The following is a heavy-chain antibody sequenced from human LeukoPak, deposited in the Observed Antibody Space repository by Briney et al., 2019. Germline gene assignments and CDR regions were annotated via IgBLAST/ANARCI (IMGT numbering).Heavy chain of an antibody. D-gene: IGHD2-2*01. V-gene: IGHV3-23*01. Sequence: GGSLRLSCAASGFTFSSYAMSWVRQAPGKGLEWVSAISGSSSTTFYADSVKGRFTISRDNSTDTLFLQMNSLRAEDTAVYYCAKGMEWVVVPAALDVWGQGTTVTVPS. CDR3: AKGMEWVVVPAALDV. J-gene: IGHJ6*02. CDR2: ISGSSSTT. CDR1: GFTFSSYA.